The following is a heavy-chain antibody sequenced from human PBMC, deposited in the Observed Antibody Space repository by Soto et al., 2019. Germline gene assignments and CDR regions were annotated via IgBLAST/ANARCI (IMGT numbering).Heavy chain of an antibody. Sequence: PGESLTISCKGSGYSFTSYWIGWVRQMPGKGLEWMGIIYPGDSDTRYSPSFQDQVTISADKSISTAYLQWSSLKASDTAMYYCARPFAPNYDILTGPLPDYGMDVWGQGTTVTVSS. CDR1: GYSFTSYW. D-gene: IGHD3-9*01. J-gene: IGHJ6*02. CDR2: IYPGDSDT. V-gene: IGHV5-51*01. CDR3: ARPFAPNYDILTGPLPDYGMDV.